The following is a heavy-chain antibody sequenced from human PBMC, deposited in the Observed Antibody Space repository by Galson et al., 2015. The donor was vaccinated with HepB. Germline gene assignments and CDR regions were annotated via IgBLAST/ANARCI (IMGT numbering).Heavy chain of an antibody. CDR2: ISYDGSNK. D-gene: IGHD2-2*02. CDR3: AKDHCRSTSCYKGGFDY. CDR1: GFTFSSYG. J-gene: IGHJ4*02. V-gene: IGHV3-30*18. Sequence: SLRLSCAASGFTFSSYGMHWVRQAPGKGLEWVAVISYDGSNKYYADSVKGRFTISRDNSKNTLYLQMNSLRAEDTAVYYCAKDHCRSTSCYKGGFDYWGQGTLVTVSS.